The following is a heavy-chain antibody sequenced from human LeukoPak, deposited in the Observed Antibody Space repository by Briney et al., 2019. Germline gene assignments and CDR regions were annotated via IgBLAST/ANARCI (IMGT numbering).Heavy chain of an antibody. CDR2: IYYSGST. Sequence: SQTLSLTCSVSGGSVTTGDYYWSWIRQPPGKGLEWIGFIYYSGSTYYNPSLKSRLTISVDTSKNQFSLKLSSVTAADTAVYYCARGGGEYSSSDYWGQGTLVTVSS. J-gene: IGHJ4*02. CDR3: ARGGGEYSSSDY. V-gene: IGHV4-30-4*01. D-gene: IGHD6-6*01. CDR1: GGSVTTGDYY.